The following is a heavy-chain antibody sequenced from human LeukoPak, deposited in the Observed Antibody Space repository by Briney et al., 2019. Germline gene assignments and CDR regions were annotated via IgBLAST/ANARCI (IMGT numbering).Heavy chain of an antibody. CDR2: IKQEGSEK. CDR1: GFTFSSFW. CDR3: TRSRSWDFFDL. D-gene: IGHD1-26*01. Sequence: GGSLKLSCAASGFTFSSFWMSWVRQAPGKGLEWVANIKQEGSEKYYVNSVKGRFTISRDDAKSSLYLQMNSLRAEDTAVYYCTRSRSWDFFDLWGQGTLVTVSS. J-gene: IGHJ4*02. V-gene: IGHV3-7*03.